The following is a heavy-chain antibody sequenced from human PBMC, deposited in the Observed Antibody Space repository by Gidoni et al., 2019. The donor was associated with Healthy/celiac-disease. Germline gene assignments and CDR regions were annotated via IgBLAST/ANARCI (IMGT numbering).Heavy chain of an antibody. CDR1: GFTFSSYG. Sequence: QVQLVESGGGVVQPGRSLRLSCAASGFTFSSYGMHWVRQAPGKGLEWVAVISYDGSNKYYADSVKGRFTISRDNSKNTLYLQMNSLRAEDTAVYYCAKGGGRSDSYFDYWGQGTLVTVSS. CDR3: AKGGGRSDSYFDY. V-gene: IGHV3-30*18. D-gene: IGHD2-21*02. CDR2: ISYDGSNK. J-gene: IGHJ4*02.